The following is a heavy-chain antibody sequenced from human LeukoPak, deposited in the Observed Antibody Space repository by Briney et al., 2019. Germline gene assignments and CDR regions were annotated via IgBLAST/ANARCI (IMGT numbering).Heavy chain of an antibody. CDR1: GGPIITTNYF. D-gene: IGHD5-18*01. J-gene: IGHJ4*02. Sequence: SETLSLTCTVSGGPIITTNYFWGWLRQPPGKGLEWIGTVFYSGSTYYNPSLKSRVTISVDTSKNQFSLKLSSVTAADTAVYYCARASAGGSYGVHFDYWGQGTLVTVSS. V-gene: IGHV4-39*07. CDR3: ARASAGGSYGVHFDY. CDR2: VFYSGST.